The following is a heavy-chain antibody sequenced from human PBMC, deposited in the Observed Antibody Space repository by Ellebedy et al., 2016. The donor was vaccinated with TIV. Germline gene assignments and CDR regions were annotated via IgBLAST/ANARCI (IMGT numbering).Heavy chain of an antibody. V-gene: IGHV1-69*04. D-gene: IGHD5-24*01. CDR2: IIPILGIA. CDR1: GGTFSSYA. CDR3: ARAEGEMAPQDY. J-gene: IGHJ4*02. Sequence: SVKVSXXASGGTFSSYAISWVRQAPGQGLEWMGRIIPILGIANYAQKFQGRVTITADKSTSTAYIELSSLRSEDTAVYYCARAEGEMAPQDYWGQGTLVTVSS.